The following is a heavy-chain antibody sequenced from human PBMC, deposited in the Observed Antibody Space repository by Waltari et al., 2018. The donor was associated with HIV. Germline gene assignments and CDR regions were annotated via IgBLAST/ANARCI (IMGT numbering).Heavy chain of an antibody. J-gene: IGHJ6*02. D-gene: IGHD1-26*01. CDR2: INHSGST. V-gene: IGHV4-34*01. Sequence: QVQLQQWGAGLLKPSETLSLTCAVYGGSFSGYYWSWIRQPPGKGLEWIGEINHSGSTNYNPSLKSRVTISVDTSKNQFSLKLSSVTAADTAVYYCARGPGSSPYYYYGMDVWGQGTTVTVSS. CDR3: ARGPGSSPYYYYGMDV. CDR1: GGSFSGYY.